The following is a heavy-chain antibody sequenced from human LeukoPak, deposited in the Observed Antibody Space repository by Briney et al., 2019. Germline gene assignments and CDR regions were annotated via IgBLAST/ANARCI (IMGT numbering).Heavy chain of an antibody. Sequence: ASVKVSCKASGYTLTSYGMNWVRQAPGQGLEWMGWINTNTGNPTYAQGFTGRFVFSLDTSVSTAYLQISSLRAEDTAVYYCARSNLGYCSGGSCYPHNWGQGTLVTVSS. CDR3: ARSNLGYCSGGSCYPHN. CDR1: GYTLTSYG. CDR2: INTNTGNP. J-gene: IGHJ4*02. D-gene: IGHD2-15*01. V-gene: IGHV7-4-1*02.